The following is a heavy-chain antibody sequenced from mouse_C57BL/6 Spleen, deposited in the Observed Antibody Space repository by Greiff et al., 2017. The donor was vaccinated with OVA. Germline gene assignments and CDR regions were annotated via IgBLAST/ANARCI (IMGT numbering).Heavy chain of an antibody. CDR2: SRNKANDYTT. V-gene: IGHV7-1*01. D-gene: IGHD2-1*01. CDR1: GFTFSDFY. J-gene: IGHJ2*01. CDR3: ARDAPYGNYFDY. Sequence: EVNVVESGGGLVQSGRSLRLSCATSGFTFSDFYMEWVRQAPGKGLEWVAASRNKANDYTTAYNASVTGRFIVSRDTSQSILYLQMNARRAEDTAIYYCARDAPYGNYFDYWGQGTTLTVSS.